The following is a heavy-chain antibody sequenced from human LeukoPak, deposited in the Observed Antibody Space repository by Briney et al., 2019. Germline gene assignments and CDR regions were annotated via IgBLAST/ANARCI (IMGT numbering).Heavy chain of an antibody. J-gene: IGHJ4*02. CDR2: ISGSGGST. CDR3: AKDRADSSGYYDY. CDR1: GFTFSSYA. D-gene: IGHD3-22*01. Sequence: GGSLRLYCAASGFTFSSYAMSWVRQAPGKGLEWVSAISGSGGSTYYADSVKGRFTISRDNSKNTLYLQMNSLRAEDTAVYYCAKDRADSSGYYDYWGQGTLVTDSS. V-gene: IGHV3-23*01.